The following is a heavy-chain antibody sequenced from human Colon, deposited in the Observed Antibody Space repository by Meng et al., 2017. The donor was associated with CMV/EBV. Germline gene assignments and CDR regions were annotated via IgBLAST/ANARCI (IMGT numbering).Heavy chain of an antibody. CDR3: ATVVRFPVGGHYYYHGMDV. CDR1: GFTFSSYE. Sequence: GESLKISCAASGFTFSSYEVNWVRQAPGKGLEWVSYISSSGSTIHYADSVKGRFTISRDNVKNSLYLHMNSLRAEDTAVYYCATVVRFPVGGHYYYHGMDVWGQGTTVTVSS. D-gene: IGHD2-21*01. V-gene: IGHV3-48*03. CDR2: ISSSGSTI. J-gene: IGHJ6*02.